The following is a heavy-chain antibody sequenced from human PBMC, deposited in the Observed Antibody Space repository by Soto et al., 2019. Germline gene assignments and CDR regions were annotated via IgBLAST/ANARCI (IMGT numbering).Heavy chain of an antibody. J-gene: IGHJ5*02. D-gene: IGHD2-15*01. Sequence: SETLFLTCAVYGGSFSGYYWSWIRQPPGKGLEWIGEINHSGSTNYNPSLKSRVTISVDTSKNQFSLKLSSVTAADTAVYYCARQKGARWSCSGGSCPVRGFDPWGQGTLVTVSS. CDR2: INHSGST. CDR1: GGSFSGYY. CDR3: ARQKGARWSCSGGSCPVRGFDP. V-gene: IGHV4-34*01.